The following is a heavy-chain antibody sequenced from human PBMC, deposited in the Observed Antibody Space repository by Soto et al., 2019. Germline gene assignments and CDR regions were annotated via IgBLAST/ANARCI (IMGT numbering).Heavy chain of an antibody. Sequence: SETLSLTCTVSGGSISSSSYYWGWIRQPPGKGLEWIGSIYYSGSTYYNPSLKSRVTISVDTSKNQFSLKLSSVTAADTAVYYCARAYYDFWSGYSWGQGTLVTVSS. V-gene: IGHV4-39*01. CDR2: IYYSGST. CDR3: ARAYYDFWSGYS. J-gene: IGHJ4*02. CDR1: GGSISSSSYY. D-gene: IGHD3-3*01.